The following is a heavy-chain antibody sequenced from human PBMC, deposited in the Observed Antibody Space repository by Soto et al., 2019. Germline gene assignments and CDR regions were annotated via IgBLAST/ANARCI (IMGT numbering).Heavy chain of an antibody. CDR3: AKGRGSSWYGFDY. CDR2: ISGSGGNT. J-gene: IGHJ4*02. V-gene: IGHV3-23*01. D-gene: IGHD6-13*01. CDR1: GFTFSSYA. Sequence: GGSLRLSCAASGFTFSSYAMSWVRQAPGKGLEWVSGISGSGGNTYYADSVKGRFTITRDNSKNTLYQQKNSLRAEDTVVYYCAKGRGSSWYGFDYWGQGTLVTVSS.